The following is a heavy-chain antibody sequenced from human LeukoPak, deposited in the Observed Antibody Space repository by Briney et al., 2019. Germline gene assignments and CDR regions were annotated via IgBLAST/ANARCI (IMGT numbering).Heavy chain of an antibody. CDR1: GGSISSYY. Sequence: PSETLSLTCTVSGGSISSYYWSWIRQPPGKGLEWIGYIYYSGSTNYNPSLKSRVTISVDTSKNQFSLKLSSVTAADTAVYYCARVHYDFWSGPNWFDPWGQGTLVTVSS. V-gene: IGHV4-59*01. D-gene: IGHD3-3*01. CDR2: IYYSGST. J-gene: IGHJ5*02. CDR3: ARVHYDFWSGPNWFDP.